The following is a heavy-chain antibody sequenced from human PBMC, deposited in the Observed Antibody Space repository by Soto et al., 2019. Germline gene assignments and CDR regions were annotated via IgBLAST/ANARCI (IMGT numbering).Heavy chain of an antibody. V-gene: IGHV3-48*04. CDR2: ISSSGSTI. J-gene: IGHJ4*02. CDR1: GFTFSSYG. D-gene: IGHD6-19*01. Sequence: GGSLRLSCAASGFTFSSYGMHWVRQAPGKGLEWVSYISSSGSTIYYADSVKGRFTISRDNAKNSLYLQMNSLRAEDTAVYYCASFYGYSSGWYFDYWGQGTLVTVSS. CDR3: ASFYGYSSGWYFDY.